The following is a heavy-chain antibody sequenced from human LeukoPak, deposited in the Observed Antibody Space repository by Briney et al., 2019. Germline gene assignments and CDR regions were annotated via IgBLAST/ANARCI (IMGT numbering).Heavy chain of an antibody. V-gene: IGHV3-7*01. CDR2: IKQDGSEK. Sequence: PGGSLRLSCAASGFTFSSYWMSWVRQAPGKGLEWVANIKQDGSEKYYVDSVKGRFTISRDNAKNSLYLQMNSLRAEDTAVYYCARDFPLYYGILTGTQKFDYWGQGTLVTVSS. D-gene: IGHD3-9*01. J-gene: IGHJ4*02. CDR3: ARDFPLYYGILTGTQKFDY. CDR1: GFTFSSYW.